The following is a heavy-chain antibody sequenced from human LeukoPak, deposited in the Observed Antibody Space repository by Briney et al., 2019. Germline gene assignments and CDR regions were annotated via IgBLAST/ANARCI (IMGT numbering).Heavy chain of an antibody. CDR2: IYYSGST. Sequence: PSETLSLTCAVSGGSISSGGYPWSWIRQPPGKGLEWIGYIYYSGSTYYNPSLKSRVTISVDTSKNQFSLKLSSVTAADTAVYYCARRRITMVRGVPRPGWFDPWGQGTLVTVSS. V-gene: IGHV4-30-4*07. D-gene: IGHD3-10*01. J-gene: IGHJ5*02. CDR3: ARRRITMVRGVPRPGWFDP. CDR1: GGSISSGGYP.